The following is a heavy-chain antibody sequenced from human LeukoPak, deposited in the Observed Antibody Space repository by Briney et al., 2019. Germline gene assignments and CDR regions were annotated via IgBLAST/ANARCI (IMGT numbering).Heavy chain of an antibody. J-gene: IGHJ4*02. D-gene: IGHD2-15*01. CDR2: VSGRGDEK. V-gene: IGHV3-23*01. Sequence: QPGGSLRLSCAASGLTFKNYAMSWVRQAPGKGLEWVSTVSGRGDEKFNADSVKGRFAISRDNSKNTLYLQMDSLRADDTAVYYCARLALLPYFDYWGQGTLV. CDR3: ARLALLPYFDY. CDR1: GLTFKNYA.